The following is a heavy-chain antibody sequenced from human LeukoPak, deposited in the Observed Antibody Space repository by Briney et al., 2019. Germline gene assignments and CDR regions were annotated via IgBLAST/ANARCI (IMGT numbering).Heavy chain of an antibody. J-gene: IGHJ4*02. CDR3: AKNLGSSYSPLDY. V-gene: IGHV3-23*01. CDR2: ISDGGDST. Sequence: GGSLRLSCAASGFTFSNYAVSGVRQAPGKGLEWVSAISDGGDSTYYADSVKGRFTISRDNSKNTLYLQMNSLRVEDTAVYSCAKNLGSSYSPLDYWGQGTLVTVSS. D-gene: IGHD3-10*01. CDR1: GFTFSNYA.